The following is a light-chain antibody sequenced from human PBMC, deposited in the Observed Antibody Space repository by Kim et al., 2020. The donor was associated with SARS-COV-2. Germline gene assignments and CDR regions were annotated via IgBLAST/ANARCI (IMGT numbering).Light chain of an antibody. CDR1: RSSIGSNA. Sequence: GKRVTISGSGSRSSIGSNAVNGDQQLPGTAPKLLIYSNDHRPSGVPDRFSGSKSGTSASLTISGLQSEDEADYYCAAWDDSLNGVIFGGGTQLTVL. J-gene: IGLJ2*01. CDR2: SND. V-gene: IGLV1-44*01. CDR3: AAWDDSLNGVI.